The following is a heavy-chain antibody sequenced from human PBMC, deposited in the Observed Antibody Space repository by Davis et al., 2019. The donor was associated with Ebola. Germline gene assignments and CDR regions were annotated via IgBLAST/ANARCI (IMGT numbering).Heavy chain of an antibody. D-gene: IGHD3/OR15-3a*01. V-gene: IGHV4-39*07. CDR2: ISDSGRA. CDR3: VKERVFQFLDWAFSTFYDSFDP. J-gene: IGHJ5*02. CDR1: GVPISSNDYY. Sequence: PSETLSLTCTVSGVPISSNDYYWGWIRQPPGKGLEWIRSISDSGRAEYNPSLKSRVTISVETSKNQFSLKLTSVTAADTATYYCVKERVFQFLDWAFSTFYDSFDPWGQGTLVTVSS.